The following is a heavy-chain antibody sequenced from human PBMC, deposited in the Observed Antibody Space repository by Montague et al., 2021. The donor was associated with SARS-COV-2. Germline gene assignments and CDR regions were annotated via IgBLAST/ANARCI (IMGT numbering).Heavy chain of an antibody. J-gene: IGHJ6*02. V-gene: IGHV3-23*01. D-gene: IGHD6-13*01. Sequence: SLRLSCAASGFTFSSYATSWVRQAPGKGLEWASAISGSGGSTYYADSVKGRFTISRDNSKNTLYLQMNSLRAEDTAVYYCAKVGSSWYHGYYYGMDVWGQGTTVTVSS. CDR1: GFTFSSYA. CDR3: AKVGSSWYHGYYYGMDV. CDR2: ISGSGGST.